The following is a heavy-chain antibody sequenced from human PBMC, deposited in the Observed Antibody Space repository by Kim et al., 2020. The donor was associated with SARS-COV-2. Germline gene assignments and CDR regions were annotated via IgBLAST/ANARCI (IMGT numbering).Heavy chain of an antibody. CDR1: GGSFSGYY. J-gene: IGHJ5*02. Sequence: SETLSLTCAVYGGSFSGYYWSWIRQPPGKGLEWIGEINHSGSTNYNPSLKSRVTISVDTSKNQFSLKLSSVTAADTAVYYCARGLGRLLWFGDSPLNWFDPWGQGTLVTVSS. CDR3: ARGLGRLLWFGDSPLNWFDP. CDR2: INHSGST. V-gene: IGHV4-34*01. D-gene: IGHD3-10*01.